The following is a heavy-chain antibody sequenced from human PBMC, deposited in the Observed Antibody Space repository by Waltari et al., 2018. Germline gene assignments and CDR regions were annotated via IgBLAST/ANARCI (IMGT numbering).Heavy chain of an antibody. CDR1: GGSITSHRHY. CDR2: ISYKGAT. Sequence: QLQLQESGPGLVKPSETLSLRCSVSGGSITSHRHYWGWIRQPPGQGVEWIGTISYKGATYSSPSLRGRVTVSRDTSMNQLSLKLGSVTAADTAVYYCATYIGALIGTADFDVWGQGTMVTVSS. CDR3: ATYIGALIGTADFDV. J-gene: IGHJ3*01. D-gene: IGHD5-12*01. V-gene: IGHV4-39*01.